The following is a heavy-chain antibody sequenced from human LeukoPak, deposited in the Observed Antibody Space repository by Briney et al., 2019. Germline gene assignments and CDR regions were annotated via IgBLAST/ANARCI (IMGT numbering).Heavy chain of an antibody. CDR1: GGSISSGGYY. CDR3: ARESTGVVAAAGFFDY. J-gene: IGHJ4*02. CDR2: IYYSGST. D-gene: IGHD6-13*01. Sequence: SQTLSLTCTVSGGSISSGGYYWSWIRQHPGKGLEWIGYIYYSGSTYYNPSLKSRVTISVDTSKNQFSLKLSPVTAADTAVYYCARESTGVVAAAGFFDYWGQGTLVTVSS. V-gene: IGHV4-31*03.